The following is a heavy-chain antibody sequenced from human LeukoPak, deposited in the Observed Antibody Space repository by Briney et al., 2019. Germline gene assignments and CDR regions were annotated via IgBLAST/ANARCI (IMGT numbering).Heavy chain of an antibody. V-gene: IGHV1-24*01. J-gene: IGHJ6*03. CDR2: FDPEDGET. Sequence: ASVKVSCKVSGYTLTELSMHWVRQAPGKGLEWMGGFDPEDGETIYAQKFQGRVTMTEDTSTDTAYMELSSLRSEDTAVYYCATGSRSYDFWSGKPYYYYYYMDVWGKGTTVTVSS. D-gene: IGHD3-3*01. CDR3: ATGSRSYDFWSGKPYYYYYYMDV. CDR1: GYTLTELS.